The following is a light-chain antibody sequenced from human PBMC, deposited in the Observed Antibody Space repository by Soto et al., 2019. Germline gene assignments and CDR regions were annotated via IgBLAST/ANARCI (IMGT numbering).Light chain of an antibody. CDR2: DAA. CDR3: QQYGDSSLT. V-gene: IGKV3-20*01. J-gene: IGKJ4*01. CDR1: QNVYNNL. Sequence: EIVLTQSPGTTSLSPGDRATLSCRASQNVYNNLLAWYKQRPGQAPRLLIYDAAERATGIPDRFSGSGSGTDFTLTISRLEPEDFAVYYCQQYGDSSLTFGGGTKVEI.